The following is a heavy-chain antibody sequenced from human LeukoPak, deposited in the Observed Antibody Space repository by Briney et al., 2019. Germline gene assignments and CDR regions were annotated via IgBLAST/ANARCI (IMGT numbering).Heavy chain of an antibody. Sequence: SVKVSCKASGGTFSSYAISWVRQAPGQGLEWMGGIIPIFGTANYAQKFQGRVTITTDESTSTAYMELSSLRSEDTAVYYCATAMVRGVIPYYFDYWGQGTLVTVSP. CDR1: GGTFSSYA. CDR2: IIPIFGTA. D-gene: IGHD3-10*01. V-gene: IGHV1-69*05. J-gene: IGHJ4*02. CDR3: ATAMVRGVIPYYFDY.